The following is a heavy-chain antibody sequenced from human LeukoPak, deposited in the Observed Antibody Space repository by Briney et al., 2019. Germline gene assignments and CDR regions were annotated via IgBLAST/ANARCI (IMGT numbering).Heavy chain of an antibody. CDR1: GFTFISYA. V-gene: IGHV3-30*02. CDR2: IAHHGSNK. J-gene: IGHJ4*02. D-gene: IGHD2-8*02. Sequence: GGSLRLSCAAPGFTFISYAMHWVRQGPGKGLEWVAYIAHHGSNKYYADSVKGRFTTSRDNSKRTLYLQMNNLRADDTAVYYCAKDGSWSCTDWGQGALVTVSS. CDR3: AKDGSWSCTD.